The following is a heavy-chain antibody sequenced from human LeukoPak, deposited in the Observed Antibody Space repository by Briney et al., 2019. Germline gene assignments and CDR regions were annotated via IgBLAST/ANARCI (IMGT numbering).Heavy chain of an antibody. D-gene: IGHD3-22*01. V-gene: IGHV1-69*06. Sequence: SVKVSCKASGSGYTFSSDYMHWVRQAPGQGLEWMGGIIPIFGTANYAQKFQGRVTITADKSTSTAYMELSSLRSEDTAVYYCARAYSNYYDRVYYYYMDVWGKGTTVTVSS. CDR1: GSGYTFSSDY. CDR2: IIPIFGTA. CDR3: ARAYSNYYDRVYYYYMDV. J-gene: IGHJ6*03.